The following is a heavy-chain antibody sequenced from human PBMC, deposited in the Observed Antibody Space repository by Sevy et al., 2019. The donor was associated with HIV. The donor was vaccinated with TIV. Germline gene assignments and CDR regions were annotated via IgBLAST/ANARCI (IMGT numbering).Heavy chain of an antibody. Sequence: GGSLRLSCAASGFTLSSYWMTWVRQAPGKGLEWVANIKQDGSEKYYVDSVKDRFTISRDNAKNSLYLQMNSLRAEDTAVYYSAREGDAGFDFWGQGTLVTVSS. CDR2: IKQDGSEK. V-gene: IGHV3-7*01. CDR1: GFTLSSYW. CDR3: AREGDAGFDF. J-gene: IGHJ4*02.